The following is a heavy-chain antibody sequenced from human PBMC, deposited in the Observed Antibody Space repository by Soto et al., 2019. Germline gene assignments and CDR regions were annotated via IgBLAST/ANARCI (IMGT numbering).Heavy chain of an antibody. J-gene: IGHJ6*02. CDR3: ARDAYTAMAPMDV. D-gene: IGHD5-18*01. V-gene: IGHV3-21*01. CDR1: GFTFSSYS. CDR2: ISSSSSYI. Sequence: SGGSLRLSCAASGFTFSSYSMNWVRQAPGKGLEWVSSISSSSSYIYYADSVKGRFTISRDNAKNPLYLQMNSLRAEDTAVYYCARDAYTAMAPMDVWGQGTTVTVSS.